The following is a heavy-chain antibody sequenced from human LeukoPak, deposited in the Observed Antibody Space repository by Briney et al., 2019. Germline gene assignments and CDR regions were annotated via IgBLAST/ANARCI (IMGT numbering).Heavy chain of an antibody. CDR3: ARDHLGFGYDILTGYYDY. V-gene: IGHV3-30*04. CDR1: GFTFSSYA. D-gene: IGHD3-9*01. Sequence: GGSLRLSCAASGFTFSSYAMHWVRQAPGKGLEWVAVISYDGSNKYYADSVKGRFTISRDNSKNTLYLQMNSLRAEDTAVFYCARDHLGFGYDILTGYYDYWGQGTLVTVSS. CDR2: ISYDGSNK. J-gene: IGHJ4*02.